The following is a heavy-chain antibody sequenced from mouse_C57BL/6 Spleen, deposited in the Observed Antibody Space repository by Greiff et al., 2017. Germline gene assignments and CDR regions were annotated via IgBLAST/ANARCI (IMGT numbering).Heavy chain of an antibody. V-gene: IGHV1-31*01. CDR3: ARGDCSSDGRFAY. J-gene: IGHJ3*01. CDR2: IYPYHGVS. D-gene: IGHD1-1*01. Sequence: VQLQQSGPELVKPGASVKISCKASGYSFTGYYMHWVKQSHGNILDWIGYIYPYHGVSSYNQKFKGKATLTVDTSSSTAYIELRSLTSEDSAVYYCARGDCSSDGRFAYWGQGTLVTVSA. CDR1: GYSFTGYY.